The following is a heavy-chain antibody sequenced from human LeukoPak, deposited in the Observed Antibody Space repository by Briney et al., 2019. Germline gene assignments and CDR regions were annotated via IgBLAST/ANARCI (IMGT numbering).Heavy chain of an antibody. Sequence: SETLSLTCAVYGGSFSGYYSSWIRQPPGKGLEWIGEINHSGSTNYNPSLKSRVTISVDTSKNQFSPKLSSVTAADTALYYCARGEYDYAWGSYSPNAFAMWGQGTMVTVSS. CDR2: INHSGST. CDR3: ARGEYDYAWGSYSPNAFAM. CDR1: GGSFSGYY. J-gene: IGHJ3*02. D-gene: IGHD3-16*01. V-gene: IGHV4-34*01.